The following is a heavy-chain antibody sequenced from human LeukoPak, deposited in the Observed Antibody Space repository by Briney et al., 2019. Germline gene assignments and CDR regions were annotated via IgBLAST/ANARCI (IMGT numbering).Heavy chain of an antibody. D-gene: IGHD6-13*01. CDR3: AREDIRYSSTLWSGGFAFDI. Sequence: SVKVSCKASGGTFSSYAISWVRQAPGQGLEWMGRIIPIFGTANYAQKFQGRVTITTDEATSTAYMELSSLRSEDTAVYYCAREDIRYSSTLWSGGFAFDIWGQGTMVTVSS. V-gene: IGHV1-69*05. J-gene: IGHJ3*02. CDR1: GGTFSSYA. CDR2: IIPIFGTA.